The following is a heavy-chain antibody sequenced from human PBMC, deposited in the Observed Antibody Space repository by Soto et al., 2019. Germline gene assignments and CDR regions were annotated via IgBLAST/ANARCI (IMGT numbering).Heavy chain of an antibody. CDR2: IWYDGSNK. Sequence: QVQLVESGGGVVQPGRSLRLSCAASGFTFSSYGMHWVRQAPGKGLEWVAVIWYDGSNKYYADSVKGRFTISRDNSKNTLYLQMNSLRAEDTAVYYCAKLSGSYPYGVDYWGQGTLVTVSS. J-gene: IGHJ4*02. CDR1: GFTFSSYG. CDR3: AKLSGSYPYGVDY. V-gene: IGHV3-33*06. D-gene: IGHD1-26*01.